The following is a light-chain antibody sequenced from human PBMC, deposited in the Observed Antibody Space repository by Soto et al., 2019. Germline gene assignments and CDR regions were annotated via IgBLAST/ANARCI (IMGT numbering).Light chain of an antibody. CDR1: SSNIGTGYD. J-gene: IGLJ1*01. V-gene: IGLV1-40*01. Sequence: QSVLTQPPSVSGAPGQRVTISCTESSSNIGTGYDVHWYQQLPGTAPKLLIYANNNRPSGVPDRFSGSKSGTSASLAITGLQADDEADYYCQSYDGSLSGYVFGTGTKVTVL. CDR3: QSYDGSLSGYV. CDR2: ANN.